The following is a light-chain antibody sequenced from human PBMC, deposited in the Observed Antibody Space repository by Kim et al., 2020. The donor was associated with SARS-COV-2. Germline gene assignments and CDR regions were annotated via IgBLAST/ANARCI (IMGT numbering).Light chain of an antibody. Sequence: DIQMTQSPSTLSASVGDRVTITCRASQSIGSWLAWYQQKPGKAPNLLIYKASTLESGVPLRFSGSGSGTEFTLTISSLQPDDFATYYCQHYDSFSWTFGQGTKLEI. V-gene: IGKV1-5*03. CDR2: KAS. CDR3: QHYDSFSWT. J-gene: IGKJ1*01. CDR1: QSIGSW.